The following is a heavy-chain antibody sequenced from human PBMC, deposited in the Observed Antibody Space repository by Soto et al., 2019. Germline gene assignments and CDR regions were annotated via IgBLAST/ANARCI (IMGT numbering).Heavy chain of an antibody. CDR3: ARDRVCCTGGNCHPEWYFDY. V-gene: IGHV1-18*01. CDR2: ISTAKGFT. J-gene: IGHJ2*01. D-gene: IGHD2-8*02. Sequence: VQLVQSGAEVKEPGASVKVTCKASGYTFSNFGITWVRQAPGQGLGWVGWISTAKGFTTYGENFQGKVTMTPERGANTAYVGLRSQISDDPAVDYCARDRVCCTGGNCHPEWYFDYWGRGTLVTVSS. CDR1: GYTFSNFG.